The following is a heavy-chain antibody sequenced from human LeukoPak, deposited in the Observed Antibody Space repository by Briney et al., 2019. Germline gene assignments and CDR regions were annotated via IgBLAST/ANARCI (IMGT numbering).Heavy chain of an antibody. J-gene: IGHJ6*02. CDR1: GYTFTSYY. D-gene: IGHD3-3*01. CDR3: ARDSGYDFWSGYPYYGMDV. CDR2: INPSGGST. V-gene: IGHV1-46*01. Sequence: ASVKVSCKASGYTFTSYYMHWVRQAPGQGLEWMGIINPSGGSTSYAQKFQGRVTMTRDTSTSTVYMELSSLRSDDTAVYYCARDSGYDFWSGYPYYGMDVWGQGTTVTVSS.